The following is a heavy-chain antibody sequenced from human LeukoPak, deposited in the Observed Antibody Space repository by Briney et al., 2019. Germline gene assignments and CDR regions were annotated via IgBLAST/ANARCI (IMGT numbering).Heavy chain of an antibody. V-gene: IGHV3-30*03. D-gene: IGHD6-19*01. CDR3: ARDRSVGSGWSGVWFDP. Sequence: GGSLRLSCAASGFTFSSYGMHWVRQAPGKGLEWVAVISYDGSNKYYADSVKGRFTISRDNSKNTLYLQMNSLRAEDTAVYYCARDRSVGSGWSGVWFDPWGQGTLVTVSS. J-gene: IGHJ5*02. CDR1: GFTFSSYG. CDR2: ISYDGSNK.